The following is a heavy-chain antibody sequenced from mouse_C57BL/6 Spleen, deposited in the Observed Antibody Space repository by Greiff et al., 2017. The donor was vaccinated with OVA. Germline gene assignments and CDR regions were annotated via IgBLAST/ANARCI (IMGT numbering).Heavy chain of an antibody. CDR1: GFTFSNYW. CDR3: TDYGSYFDY. Sequence: EVMLVESGGGLVQPGGSMKLSCVASGFTFSNYWMNWVRQSPEKGLEWVAQIRLKSDNYATHYAESVKGRFTISRDASKSSVYLQMNNLRAEDTGIYYCTDYGSYFDYWGQGTTLTVSS. V-gene: IGHV6-3*01. D-gene: IGHD1-1*01. CDR2: IRLKSDNYAT. J-gene: IGHJ2*01.